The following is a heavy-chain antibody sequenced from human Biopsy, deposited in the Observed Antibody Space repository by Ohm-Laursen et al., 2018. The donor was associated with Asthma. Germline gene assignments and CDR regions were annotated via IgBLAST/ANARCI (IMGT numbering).Heavy chain of an antibody. CDR1: GASITSSAYY. D-gene: IGHD1-26*01. J-gene: IGHJ6*02. V-gene: IGHV4-39*07. Sequence: GTLSLTCTVSGASITSSAYYWGWIRQPPGKGLEWIGSMYYGETTYYNPSLSSRLTLSVDTSKNQFSLRLTSVTAADTAVYYCARGSSSRLSQWELLVSGGKRAHSYYGMDVWGQGTTVTVSS. CDR3: ARGSSSRLSQWELLVSGGKRAHSYYGMDV. CDR2: MYYGETT.